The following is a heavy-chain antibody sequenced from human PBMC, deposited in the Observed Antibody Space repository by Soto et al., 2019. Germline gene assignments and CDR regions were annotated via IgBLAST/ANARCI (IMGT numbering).Heavy chain of an antibody. CDR1: GGSIRSYY. CDR2: IYYSGST. Sequence: QVQLQESGPGLVKPSETLSLTCTVSGGSIRSYYWSWIRQPPGKGLEWIGSIYYSGSTNYKPSLKSRVTISVDTSKNQFSLKRNSVPAADTAVYYCARQGGWFDPWGQGTLVTVSS. CDR3: ARQGGWFDP. D-gene: IGHD1-26*01. J-gene: IGHJ5*02. V-gene: IGHV4-59*08.